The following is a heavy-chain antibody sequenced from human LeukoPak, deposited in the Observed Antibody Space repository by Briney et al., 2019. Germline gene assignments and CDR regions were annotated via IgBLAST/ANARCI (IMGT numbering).Heavy chain of an antibody. CDR1: GFTFSSYG. CDR2: IRYDGSNK. Sequence: GGTLRLSCAASGFTFSSYGMSWVRQAPGKGLEWVAFIRYDGSNKYYADSVKGRFTISRDNSKNTLYLQMNSLRAEDTAVYYCAKDGYYYDSSGYLDYWGQGTLVTVSS. CDR3: AKDGYYYDSSGYLDY. J-gene: IGHJ4*02. V-gene: IGHV3-30*02. D-gene: IGHD3-22*01.